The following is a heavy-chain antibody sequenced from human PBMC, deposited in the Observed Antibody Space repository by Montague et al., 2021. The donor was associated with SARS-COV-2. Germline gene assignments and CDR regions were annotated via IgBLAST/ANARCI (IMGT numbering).Heavy chain of an antibody. J-gene: IGHJ2*01. CDR3: ARNRGWGSRGDEYIDV. D-gene: IGHD6-6*01. V-gene: IGHV4-31*03. CDR2: IYYTGST. CDR1: GGSISGDNYY. Sequence: TLSLTCTVSGGSISGDNYYWTWIRQHPGKGLEWIAYIYYTGSTNYNPSLQSRLTTSLDTSKNQFSLTLTSVTAADTAIYYCARNRGWGSRGDEYIDVWGRGTMVTVSS.